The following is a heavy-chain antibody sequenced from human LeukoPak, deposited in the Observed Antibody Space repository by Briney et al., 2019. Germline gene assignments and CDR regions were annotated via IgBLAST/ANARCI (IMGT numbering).Heavy chain of an antibody. CDR1: GGSFSGYY. V-gene: IGHV4-34*01. Sequence: SETLSLTCDAYGGSFSGYYWSWIRQPPGQGLEWIGEINHSVSTNYNPSLKSRVNISVGTSKNQFSLKLSSVTAADTAVYYCARGLPIVVVPAASDDDAFDIWGQGTMVTVSS. CDR2: INHSVST. CDR3: ARGLPIVVVPAASDDDAFDI. D-gene: IGHD2-2*01. J-gene: IGHJ3*02.